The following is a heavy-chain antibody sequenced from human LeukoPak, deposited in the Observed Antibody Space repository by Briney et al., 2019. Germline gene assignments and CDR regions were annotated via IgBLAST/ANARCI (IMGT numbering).Heavy chain of an antibody. CDR3: ARVGLGHAFDI. CDR1: GFTFSSYG. CDR2: ISYDGSNK. J-gene: IGHJ3*02. Sequence: PGGSLRLSCAASGFTFSSYGMHWVRQAPGKGLEWVAVISYDGSNKYYADSVKGRFTISRDNAKNSLYLQMNSLGAEDTAVYYCARVGLGHAFDIWGQGTMVTVSS. V-gene: IGHV3-30*03.